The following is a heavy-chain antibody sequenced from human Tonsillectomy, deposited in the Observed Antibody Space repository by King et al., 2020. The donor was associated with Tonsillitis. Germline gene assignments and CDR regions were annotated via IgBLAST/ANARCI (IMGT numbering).Heavy chain of an antibody. D-gene: IGHD2-21*02. CDR1: GFTFTSYG. CDR3: ATACDGGDCYSNC. J-gene: IGHJ4*02. CDR2: ISYDGSIK. Sequence: VQLVQSGGGVVQPGRSLRLSCAASGFTFTSYGLHWVRQAPGKGLEWVTTISYDGSIKYYADSVKGRFTISRDNSKNTLFLQMNTLRAEDTAVYYCATACDGGDCYSNCWGQGTLVTVSS. V-gene: IGHV3-30*03.